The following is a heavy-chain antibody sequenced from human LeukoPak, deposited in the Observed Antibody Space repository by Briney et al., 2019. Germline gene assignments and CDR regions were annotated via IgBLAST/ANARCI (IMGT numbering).Heavy chain of an antibody. CDR1: GGTFSSYA. CDR2: IIPILGIA. Sequence: GASVKVSCKASGGTFSSYAISWVRQAPGQGLEWMGRIIPILGIANYAQKFQGRVTITADKSTSTAYMELSSLRSEDTAVYYCARDLLKDTANYWGQGTLVTVSS. J-gene: IGHJ4*02. CDR3: ARDLLKDTANY. D-gene: IGHD5-18*01. V-gene: IGHV1-69*04.